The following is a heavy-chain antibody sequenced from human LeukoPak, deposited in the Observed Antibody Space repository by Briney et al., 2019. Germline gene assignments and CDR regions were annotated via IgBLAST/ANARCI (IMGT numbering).Heavy chain of an antibody. CDR3: ARQDRSGGYLIYLGY. Sequence: GESLKISCKGSGYSFTTYWIGWVRQMPGKGLEWMGIIYPGDSDTRYSPSFQGQVTISADKSISTAYLQWSSLKASDTAMYYCARQDRSGGYLIYLGYWGQGTLVTVSS. J-gene: IGHJ4*02. CDR1: GYSFTTYW. V-gene: IGHV5-51*01. D-gene: IGHD3-10*01. CDR2: IYPGDSDT.